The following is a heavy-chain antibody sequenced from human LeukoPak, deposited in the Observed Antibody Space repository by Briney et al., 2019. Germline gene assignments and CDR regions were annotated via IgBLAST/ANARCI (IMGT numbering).Heavy chain of an antibody. V-gene: IGHV4-59*08. D-gene: IGHD5-18*01. CDR1: GGSISSYY. J-gene: IGHJ4*02. CDR2: IYYSGST. CDR3: ATLGQARGCSYGPVDY. Sequence: SETLSLTCTVSGGSISSYYWSWIRQPPGKGLEWIGYIYYSGSTNYNPSLKSRVTISVLTSKNQFSLKLSSVTAADTAVYYCATLGQARGCSYGPVDYWGQGSLVTVSS.